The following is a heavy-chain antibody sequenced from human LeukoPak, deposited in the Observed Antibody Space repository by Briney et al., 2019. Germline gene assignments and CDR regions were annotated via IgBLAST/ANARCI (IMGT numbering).Heavy chain of an antibody. CDR1: GYSFTSYW. V-gene: IGHV5-51*01. Sequence: GESLKISCKGSGYSFTSYWIGWVRQMPGKGLEWMGIIYPGDSDTRYSPSFQGQVTISADKSISTAYLQWSSLTSEDTALYYCAREREDSYYFDYWGQGTLVTVSS. CDR3: AREREDSYYFDY. CDR2: IYPGDSDT. J-gene: IGHJ4*02. D-gene: IGHD5-18*01.